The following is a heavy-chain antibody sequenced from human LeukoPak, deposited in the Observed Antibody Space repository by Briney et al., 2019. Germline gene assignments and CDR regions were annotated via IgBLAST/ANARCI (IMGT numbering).Heavy chain of an antibody. CDR3: ARDVRSGSQYDPFDM. CDR2: INSDGSDK. D-gene: IGHD3-3*01. J-gene: IGHJ3*02. CDR1: GFTFSRYW. Sequence: GGFLRLSCVASGFTFSRYWMSWVRQAPGKGPEWMANINSDGSDKYYVDSVKGRFSISRDNAGNSMYLQMRSLSPDDTAMYYCARDVRSGSQYDPFDMWGQRTMVTVS. V-gene: IGHV3-7*01.